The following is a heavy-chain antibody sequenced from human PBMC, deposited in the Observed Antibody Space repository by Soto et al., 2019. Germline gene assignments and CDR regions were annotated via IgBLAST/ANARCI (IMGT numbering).Heavy chain of an antibody. CDR1: GFTVISNY. J-gene: IGHJ6*02. CDR2: IYSGGST. Sequence: VGSLRLSCASSGFTVISNYMSWVRQAPGKGLEWVSVIYSGGSTYYADSVKGRFTISRDNSKNTLYLQMNSLRAEDTAVYYCARDERRSSASMDVWGQGTTVTVSS. V-gene: IGHV3-53*01. CDR3: ARDERRSSASMDV. D-gene: IGHD1-26*01.